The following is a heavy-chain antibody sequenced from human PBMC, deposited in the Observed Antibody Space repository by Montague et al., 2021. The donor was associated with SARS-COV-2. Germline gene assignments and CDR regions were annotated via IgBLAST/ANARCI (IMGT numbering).Heavy chain of an antibody. V-gene: IGHV2-5*02. CDR3: ARRYDFYRAEAFDV. J-gene: IGHJ3*01. D-gene: IGHD3-3*01. CDR2: IYWDGDQ. Sequence: PALVKPIQTLTLTCVFSGFSLNTDGVGVAWIRRPPGKALEWLALIYWDGDQRYSPSLRTRVTITKDTSRNRVVLTMTNLDPVDTATYYCARRYDFYRAEAFDVWGQGTMVTVSS. CDR1: GFSLNTDGVG.